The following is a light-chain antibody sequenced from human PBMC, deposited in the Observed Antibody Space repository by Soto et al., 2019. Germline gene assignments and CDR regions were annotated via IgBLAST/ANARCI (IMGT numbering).Light chain of an antibody. CDR2: DAS. V-gene: IGKV3-20*01. CDR3: QQYGGSLT. Sequence: IVWTQCARTRSLSPGERDTRSSRASPSVDSSSLAWYQQKRGQAPRLLIYDASSRATGIPDRFSGSGSETDFTLTISRLEPEDFAVYYCQQYGGSLTFGGGTKVDIK. CDR1: PSVDSSS. J-gene: IGKJ4*01.